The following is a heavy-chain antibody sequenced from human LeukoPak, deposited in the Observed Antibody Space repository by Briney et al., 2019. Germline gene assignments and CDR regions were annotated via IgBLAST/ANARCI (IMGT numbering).Heavy chain of an antibody. J-gene: IGHJ4*02. CDR3: ARAPSYDFWSGFRKDWYYFDY. D-gene: IGHD3-3*01. CDR1: GGSISSGGYS. CDR2: IYHSGST. Sequence: SQTLSLTCAVSGGSISSGGYSWSWIRQPPGQGLEWIGYIYHSGSTYYNPSLKSRVTISVDRSKNQFSLKLSSVTAADTAVYYCARAPSYDFWSGFRKDWYYFDYWGQGTLVTVSS. V-gene: IGHV4-30-2*01.